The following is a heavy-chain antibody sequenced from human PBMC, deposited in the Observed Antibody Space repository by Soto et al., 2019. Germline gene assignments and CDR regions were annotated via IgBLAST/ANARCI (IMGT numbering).Heavy chain of an antibody. Sequence: QVQLQESGPGLVKPSQTLSLTCTVSGGSISSGGYYWSWIRQHPGKGLEWIGYIYYSGSTYYNPSLKSRVTISVETSKNQFSLKLSSVSAADTSVYYCARAKGDIVVVPAAISYYYYYGMDVWGQGTTVTVSS. CDR2: IYYSGST. CDR3: ARAKGDIVVVPAAISYYYYYGMDV. CDR1: GGSISSGGYY. D-gene: IGHD2-2*02. J-gene: IGHJ6*02. V-gene: IGHV4-31*03.